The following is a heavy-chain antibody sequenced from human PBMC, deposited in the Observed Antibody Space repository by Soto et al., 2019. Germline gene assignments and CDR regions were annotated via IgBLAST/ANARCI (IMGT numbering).Heavy chain of an antibody. V-gene: IGHV4-31*03. CDR2: IYYSGST. CDR3: ARVMTTVTYYFDY. CDR1: GGSISSGGYY. J-gene: IGHJ4*02. Sequence: SETLSLTCTVSGGSISSGGYYWSWIRQHPGKGLEWIGYIYYSGSTYYNPSLKSRVTISVDTSKNQFSLKLSSVTAADTAVYYCARVMTTVTYYFDYWGQGTLVTVSS. D-gene: IGHD4-17*01.